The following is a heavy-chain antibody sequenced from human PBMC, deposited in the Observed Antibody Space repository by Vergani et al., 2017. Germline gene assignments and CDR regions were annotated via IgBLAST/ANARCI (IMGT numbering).Heavy chain of an antibody. CDR1: GFTFSSYA. CDR2: ISGSGGST. CDR3: ARGVLWFGSCWFDP. Sequence: EVQLLESGGGLVQPGGSLRLSCAASGFTFSSYAMSWVRQAPGKGLEWVSAISGSGGSTYYADSVKGRFTISRDNSKNTLYLQMNSLRAEDTAVYYGARGVLWFGSCWFDPWGQGTLVTVSS. J-gene: IGHJ5*02. V-gene: IGHV3-23*01. D-gene: IGHD3-10*01.